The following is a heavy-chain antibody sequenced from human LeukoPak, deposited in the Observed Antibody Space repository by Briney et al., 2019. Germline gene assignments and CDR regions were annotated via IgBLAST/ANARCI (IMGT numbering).Heavy chain of an antibody. J-gene: IGHJ4*02. D-gene: IGHD6-13*01. CDR3: AKDVYSSSWYIDY. CDR1: GFTFSGYA. Sequence: PGGSLRLSCAASGFTFSGYAMSWVRQAPGEGLEWVSGISWNSGSIGYADSVKGRFTISRDNAKNSLYLQMNSLRAEDTALYYCAKDVYSSSWYIDYWGQGTLVTVSS. V-gene: IGHV3-9*01. CDR2: ISWNSGSI.